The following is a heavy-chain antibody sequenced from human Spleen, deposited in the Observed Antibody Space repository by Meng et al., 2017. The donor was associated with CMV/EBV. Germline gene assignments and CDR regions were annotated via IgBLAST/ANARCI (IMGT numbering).Heavy chain of an antibody. Sequence: HVPLQPWGGGLFEPSEPCALHCAFYGGSFRCYYWSWIRQPPGKGLEWIGEINHSGSTNYNPSLKSRVTISVDTSKNQFSLKLSSVTAADTAVYYCARLPWIVPAARPSWSDPWGQGTLVTVSS. CDR1: GGSFRCYY. CDR2: INHSGST. CDR3: ARLPWIVPAARPSWSDP. D-gene: IGHD2-2*01. J-gene: IGHJ5*02. V-gene: IGHV4-34*01.